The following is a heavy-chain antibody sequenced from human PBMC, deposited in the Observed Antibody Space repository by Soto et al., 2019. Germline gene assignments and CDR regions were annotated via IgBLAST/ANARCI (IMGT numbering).Heavy chain of an antibody. D-gene: IGHD3-10*01. Sequence: QAQLVESGGGVVQPGRSLRLSCAAPGFTFSSYDMHWVRQAPGKGLEWVAVIWYDGSNKYYVDSVKGRFTISRDNSQNTLYLQMNSLRAEDTAVYYCTRNSLLSPWTLNYWGQGTLVTVSS. CDR1: GFTFSSYD. V-gene: IGHV3-33*01. J-gene: IGHJ4*02. CDR2: IWYDGSNK. CDR3: TRNSLLSPWTLNY.